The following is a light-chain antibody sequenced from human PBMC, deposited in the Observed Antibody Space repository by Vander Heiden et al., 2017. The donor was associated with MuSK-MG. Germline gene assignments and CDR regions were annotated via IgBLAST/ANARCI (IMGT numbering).Light chain of an antibody. CDR2: DAS. CDR3: QQRDYCPLT. Sequence: EIVLTQSPATLSLPPGERATLSCRASQSVDTYLAWFQQTPGQAPRLLIYDASTRASGTPARFSGRGSGTDFTLTISSLEPEDFAVFYCQQRDYCPLTFGGGTKVE. CDR1: QSVDTY. J-gene: IGKJ4*01. V-gene: IGKV3-11*01.